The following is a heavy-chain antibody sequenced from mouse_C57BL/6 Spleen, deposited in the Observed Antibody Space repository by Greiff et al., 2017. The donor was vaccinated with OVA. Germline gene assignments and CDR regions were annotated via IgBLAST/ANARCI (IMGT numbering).Heavy chain of an antibody. D-gene: IGHD1-1*01. J-gene: IGHJ4*01. V-gene: IGHV2-9-1*01. CDR1: GFSLTSYA. Sequence: VQGVESGPGLVAPSQSLSITCTVSGFSLTSYAISWVRQPPGKGLEWLGVIWTGGGTNYNSALKSRLSISKDNSKSQVFLKMNSLQTDDTARYYCARNGDITTVVAPYYAMDYWGQGTSVTVSS. CDR3: ARNGDITTVVAPYYAMDY. CDR2: IWTGGGT.